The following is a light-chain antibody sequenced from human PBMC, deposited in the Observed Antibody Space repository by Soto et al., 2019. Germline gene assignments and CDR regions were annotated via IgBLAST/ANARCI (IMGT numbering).Light chain of an antibody. V-gene: IGLV2-8*01. Sequence: QSALTQPPSASGSPGQSVTISCAGTSSDVGGYNYVSWYQQYPGKVPKLMIYEVSERPSGVPDRFSGSKSGNTASLTVSGLQPEDEADYYCYAYAGTNNLRLFGGGTKVTVL. CDR2: EVS. CDR3: YAYAGTNNLRL. J-gene: IGLJ3*02. CDR1: SSDVGGYNY.